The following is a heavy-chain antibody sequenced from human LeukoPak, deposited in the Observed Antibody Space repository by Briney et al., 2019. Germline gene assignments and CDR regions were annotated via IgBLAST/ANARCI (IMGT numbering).Heavy chain of an antibody. V-gene: IGHV1-2*02. J-gene: IGHJ4*02. Sequence: ASVKVSCKASGYTFTDYYLHWVRQAPGQGLEWMGWINPNSGGANYAQKFQGRVTMTRDTSSSTAYMEVSRLTSDDTAVYYCVIATFEFFWGQGTLVTVSS. CDR1: GYTFTDYY. D-gene: IGHD2/OR15-2a*01. CDR2: INPNSGGA. CDR3: VIATFEFF.